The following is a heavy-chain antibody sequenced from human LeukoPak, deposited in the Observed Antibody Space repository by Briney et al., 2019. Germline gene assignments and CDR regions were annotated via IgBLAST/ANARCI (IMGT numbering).Heavy chain of an antibody. D-gene: IGHD1-26*01. CDR3: ARSSGGWFDR. CDR1: GFTFSSYG. CDR2: ISASGDST. J-gene: IGHJ5*02. V-gene: IGHV3-64*02. Sequence: GGSLRLSCAASGFTFSSYGMHWVRQAPGKGLECISVISASGDSTYYADSVKGRFTISRDNSKNTLYVQMGSLIPEDTGVYYCARSSGGWFDRWGQGTLVTVSS.